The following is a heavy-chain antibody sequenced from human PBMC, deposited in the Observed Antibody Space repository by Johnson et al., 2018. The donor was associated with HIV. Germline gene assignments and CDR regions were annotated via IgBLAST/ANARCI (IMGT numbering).Heavy chain of an antibody. CDR1: GFSFSDYY. Sequence: QLVESGGGLVKPGGSLRLSCAASGFSFSDYYMSWIRQAPGKGLEWVSYISSSGVTIYYTDSVKGRFTISRDNAKNSLFLQMNSLRAEDTALYYCARDSTPWGYEYVDYAFDIWGQGTMVTVSS. CDR2: ISSSGVTI. V-gene: IGHV3-11*04. J-gene: IGHJ3*02. CDR3: ARDSTPWGYEYVDYAFDI. D-gene: IGHD3-16*01.